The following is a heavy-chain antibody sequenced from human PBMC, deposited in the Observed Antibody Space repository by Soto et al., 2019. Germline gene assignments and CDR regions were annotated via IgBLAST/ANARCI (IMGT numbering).Heavy chain of an antibody. CDR1: GYTFTSYG. V-gene: IGHV1-18*01. CDR3: ARDRGYDSSGYYLPNTDY. D-gene: IGHD3-22*01. CDR2: ISAYNGNT. Sequence: ASVKVSCKASGYTFTSYGISWVRQAPGQGLEWMGWISAYNGNTNYAQKLQGRVTMTTDTSTSTAYMELRSLRSDDTAVYYCARDRGYDSSGYYLPNTDYWGQGTLVTVSS. J-gene: IGHJ4*02.